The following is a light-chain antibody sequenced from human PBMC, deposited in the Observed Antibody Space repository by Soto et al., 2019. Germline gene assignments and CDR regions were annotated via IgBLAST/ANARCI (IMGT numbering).Light chain of an antibody. CDR3: QQTYSTLLT. J-gene: IGKJ4*01. V-gene: IGKV1-39*01. CDR1: QSIGSY. Sequence: DIQMTQSPSSLSASVGARVTITCRAGQSIGSYLHWYQQKPGKAPELLISAASSLQSGVPSRFSGSGSGTDFALTISSLQPEDFATYYCQQTYSTLLTFGGGTKVDIK. CDR2: AAS.